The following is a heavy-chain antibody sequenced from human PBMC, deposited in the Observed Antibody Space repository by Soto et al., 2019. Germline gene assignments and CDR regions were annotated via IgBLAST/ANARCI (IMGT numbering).Heavy chain of an antibody. CDR2: IYYSGST. Sequence: TSETLSLTCTVSGGSISSSSYYWGWIRQPPGKGLEWIGSIYYSGSTYYNPSLKRRVTISVDTSKNQFSLKLSSVTAADTAVYYCARRLYYDSSGFEGGGMDVWGQGTTVT. V-gene: IGHV4-39*01. D-gene: IGHD3-22*01. CDR3: ARRLYYDSSGFEGGGMDV. J-gene: IGHJ6*02. CDR1: GGSISSSSYY.